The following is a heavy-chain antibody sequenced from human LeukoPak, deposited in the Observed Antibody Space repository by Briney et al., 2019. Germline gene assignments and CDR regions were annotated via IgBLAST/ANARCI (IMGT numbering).Heavy chain of an antibody. D-gene: IGHD6-6*01. CDR1: GFTFSSYA. J-gene: IGHJ4*02. CDR2: ISYDGSNK. V-gene: IGHV3-30-3*01. CDR3: SRDSRSFYFDY. Sequence: GGSLRLSCAASGFTFSSYAMHWVRQAPGKGLEWVAVISYDGSNKYYADSVKGRFTIPRDNSKNTLYLQMNSLRAEDTAVYYCSRDSRSFYFDYWGQGTLVTVSS.